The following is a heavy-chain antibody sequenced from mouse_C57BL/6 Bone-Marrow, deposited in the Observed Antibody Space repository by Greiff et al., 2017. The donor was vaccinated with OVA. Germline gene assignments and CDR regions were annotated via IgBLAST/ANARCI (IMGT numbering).Heavy chain of an antibody. Sequence: QVQLQQPGAELVKPGASVKVSCKASGYTFTSYWMHWVKQRPGQGLEWIGEIDPSDSYTNYNQKFKGKSTLTVDKSSSTAYMQLSSLTSEDSAVYYCASSYYYGSSPLAYWGQGTLVTVSA. V-gene: IGHV1-69*01. D-gene: IGHD1-1*01. CDR1: GYTFTSYW. CDR2: IDPSDSYT. J-gene: IGHJ3*01. CDR3: ASSYYYGSSPLAY.